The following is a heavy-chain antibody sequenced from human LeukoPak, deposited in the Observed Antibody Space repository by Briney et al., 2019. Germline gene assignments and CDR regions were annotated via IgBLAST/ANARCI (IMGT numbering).Heavy chain of an antibody. CDR2: ISSSSSYI. CDR3: ARVVRYGASSDAFDV. V-gene: IGHV3-21*01. D-gene: IGHD4/OR15-4a*01. Sequence: PGGSLRLSCAASGFTFSSYSMNWVRQAPGKGLEWVSSISSSSSYIYYADSVKGRFTISRDNSKNTLYLQMNSLRAEDTAVYYCARVVRYGASSDAFDVWGQGTMVTVSS. J-gene: IGHJ3*01. CDR1: GFTFSSYS.